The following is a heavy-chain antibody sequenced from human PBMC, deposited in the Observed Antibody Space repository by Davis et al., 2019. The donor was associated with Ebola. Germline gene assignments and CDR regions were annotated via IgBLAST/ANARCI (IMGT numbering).Heavy chain of an antibody. CDR3: ARAPNYDVLTGTSSYYFDY. J-gene: IGHJ4*02. CDR1: GYTFTSYG. CDR2: ISGFNTNT. V-gene: IGHV1-18*04. Sequence: ASVKVFCKSSGYTFTSYGLVWVRQAPGPGLEWMGWISGFNTNTNFAQKFQGRVTVSKDTSTNTAYMDLRSLTSDDTAIYYCARAPNYDVLTGTSSYYFDYWGQGTLVTVSS. D-gene: IGHD3-9*01.